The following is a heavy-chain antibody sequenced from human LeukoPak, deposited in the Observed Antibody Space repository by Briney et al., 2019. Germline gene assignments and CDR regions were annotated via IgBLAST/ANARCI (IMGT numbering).Heavy chain of an antibody. CDR3: ARVVYSGYDFRGAMDV. Sequence: PSETLPLTCTISGGSISSYYWSWIRQPPGKGLEWIGYIHYTGSTNHNPSLKSRVTISVDTSKNQFSLKLSSVTAADTAVYYCARVVYSGYDFRGAMDVWGKGTTVTVSS. D-gene: IGHD5-12*01. V-gene: IGHV4-59*01. CDR2: IHYTGST. J-gene: IGHJ6*03. CDR1: GGSISSYY.